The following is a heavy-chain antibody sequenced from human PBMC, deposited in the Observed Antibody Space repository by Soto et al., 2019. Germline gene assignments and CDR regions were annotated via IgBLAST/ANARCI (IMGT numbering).Heavy chain of an antibody. CDR1: GGSISSGGYY. D-gene: IGHD3-3*01. CDR3: ASGAFDFWSGYLFLGGADYYYMDV. J-gene: IGHJ6*03. CDR2: IYYSGST. V-gene: IGHV4-31*03. Sequence: TLSLTCTVSGGSISSGGYYWSWIRQHPGKGLEWIGYIYYSGSTYYNPSLKSRVTISVDTSKNQFSLKLSSVTAADTAVYYCASGAFDFWSGYLFLGGADYYYMDVWGKGTTVTVSS.